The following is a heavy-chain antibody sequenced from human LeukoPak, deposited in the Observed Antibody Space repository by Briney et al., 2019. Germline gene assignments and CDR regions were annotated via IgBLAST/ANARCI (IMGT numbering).Heavy chain of an antibody. J-gene: IGHJ4*02. CDR1: GGSISSYY. CDR3: ARVGYSSGWYVIGRGIDY. Sequence: NPSETLSLTCTVSGGSISSYYWSWIRQPPGKGLEWIGYIYYSGSTNYNPSLKSRVTISVDTSKNQFSLKLSSVTTADTAMYYCARVGYSSGWYVIGRGIDYWGQGSLVTVSS. CDR2: IYYSGST. V-gene: IGHV4-59*01. D-gene: IGHD6-19*01.